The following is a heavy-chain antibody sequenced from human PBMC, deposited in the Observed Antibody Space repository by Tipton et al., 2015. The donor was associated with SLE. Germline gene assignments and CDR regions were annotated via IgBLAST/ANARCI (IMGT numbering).Heavy chain of an antibody. CDR3: ARHYDYYYYGMDV. CDR1: GGSISSSSYY. Sequence: LRLSCTVSGGSISSSSYYWGWIRQPPGKGLEWIGIIYYSGSTNYKPSLRSRVTISVDTSKNQFSLKLSSVTAADTAVYYCARHYDYYYYGMDVWGQGTTVTVSS. V-gene: IGHV4-39*01. J-gene: IGHJ6*02. D-gene: IGHD4-17*01. CDR2: IYYSGST.